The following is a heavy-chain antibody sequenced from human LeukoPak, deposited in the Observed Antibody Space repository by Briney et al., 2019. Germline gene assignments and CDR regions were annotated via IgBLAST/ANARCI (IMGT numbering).Heavy chain of an antibody. V-gene: IGHV1-69*06. J-gene: IGHJ6*04. CDR1: GGTFSSYA. CDR2: IIPIFGTA. Sequence: SGIFSCTASGGTFSSYAISWVRQATGQGLVWMGGIIPIFGTANYAQKFQGRVTITADKSTSTAYMELSSLRSEDTAVYYCAARFMVRGEGVPVGMDVRGKGTTVTVSS. D-gene: IGHD3-10*01. CDR3: AARFMVRGEGVPVGMDV.